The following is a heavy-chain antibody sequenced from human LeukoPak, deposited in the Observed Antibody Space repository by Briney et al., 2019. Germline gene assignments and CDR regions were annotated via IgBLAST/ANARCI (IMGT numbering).Heavy chain of an antibody. CDR2: ISSGGYTM. V-gene: IGHV3-48*03. Sequence: GGSLRLSCAASGFTFSTYEMNWVRQAPGKGLEWVSYISSGGYTMYYADSVKGRFTISRDNAKNSLSLQMNSLRAEDTAVYYCARGRGSSGWGEGTLVTVST. CDR1: GFTFSTYE. CDR3: ARGRGSSG. D-gene: IGHD6-19*01. J-gene: IGHJ4*02.